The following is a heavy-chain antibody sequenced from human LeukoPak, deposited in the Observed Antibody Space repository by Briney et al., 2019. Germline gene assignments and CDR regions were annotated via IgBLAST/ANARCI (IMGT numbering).Heavy chain of an antibody. D-gene: IGHD3-22*01. CDR2: ISAYNGNT. CDR1: GYTFTSYD. V-gene: IGHV1-18*01. Sequence: GASVKVSCKASGYTFTSYDINWVRQATGQGLEWMGWISAYNGNTNYAQKLQGRVTMTTDTSTSTAYMELRSLRSDDTAVYYCAREPHYYDSSGSNDAFDIWGQGTMVTVSS. CDR3: AREPHYYDSSGSNDAFDI. J-gene: IGHJ3*02.